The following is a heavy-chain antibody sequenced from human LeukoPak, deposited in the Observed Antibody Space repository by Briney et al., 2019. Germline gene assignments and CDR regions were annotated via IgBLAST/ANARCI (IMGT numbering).Heavy chain of an antibody. Sequence: PGGSLRLSCAASGFSFSNYWMNWVRQAPGKGLEWVANIKKDGSEKNYVDSVKGRFTISRGNAKNSLYLQMNSLRAEDTAVYYCARDLYSGPNTDYWGQGTLVTVSS. V-gene: IGHV3-7*01. J-gene: IGHJ4*02. D-gene: IGHD5-18*01. CDR3: ARDLYSGPNTDY. CDR2: IKKDGSEK. CDR1: GFSFSNYW.